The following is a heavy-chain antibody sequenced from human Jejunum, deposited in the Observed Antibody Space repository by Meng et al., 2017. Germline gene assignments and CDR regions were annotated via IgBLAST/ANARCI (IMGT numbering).Heavy chain of an antibody. CDR3: VRLMVRGPLDY. J-gene: IGHJ4*02. CDR2: ISYSGETT. D-gene: IGHD3-10*01. CDR1: GFNFNDFA. Sequence: GESLKISCAASGFNFNDFAMTWVRQAPGKGLEWVASISYSGETTSYAESVKGRSTISRDNSKNTLHLTMNSLRAEDTALYYCVRLMVRGPLDYWGQGTLVTVSS. V-gene: IGHV3-23*01.